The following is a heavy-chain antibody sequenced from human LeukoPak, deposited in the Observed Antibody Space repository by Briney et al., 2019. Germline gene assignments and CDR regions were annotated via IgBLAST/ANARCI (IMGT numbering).Heavy chain of an antibody. Sequence: GGSLRLSCAGSGFSFSSYGMHWVRQAPGKGLEWMAFIRSDGSNKYYADSVKGRFTISRDNSKSTLSLQMNSLRAEDTAIYYCVTYRQVMLPFEAWGQGTLVTVSS. J-gene: IGHJ5*02. V-gene: IGHV3-30*02. CDR1: GFSFSSYG. D-gene: IGHD5-18*01. CDR3: VTYRQVMLPFEA. CDR2: IRSDGSNK.